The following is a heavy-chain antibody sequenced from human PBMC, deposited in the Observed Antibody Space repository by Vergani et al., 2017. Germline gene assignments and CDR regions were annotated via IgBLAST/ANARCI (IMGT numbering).Heavy chain of an antibody. D-gene: IGHD2-2*02. V-gene: IGHV1-69*12. CDR1: GGTFSSYA. J-gene: IGHJ6*02. CDR3: ARAGYCSSTSCYTDYYYGMDV. CDR2: IIPIFGTA. Sequence: QVQLVQSGAEVKKPGSSVKVSCKASGGTFSSYAISWVRQAPGQGLEWMGGIIPIFGTANYAQKFQGRVTTTADESTSTAYMGLSSLRSEDTAVYYCARAGYCSSTSCYTDYYYGMDVWGQGTTVTVSS.